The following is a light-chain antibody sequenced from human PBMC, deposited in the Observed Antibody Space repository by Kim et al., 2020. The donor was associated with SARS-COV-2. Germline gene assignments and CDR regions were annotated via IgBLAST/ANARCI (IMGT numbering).Light chain of an antibody. CDR1: RDIGGNDY. Sequence: RDIGGNDYATWYQQHPGQAPVVMIYDVSRRPSGVSVRFSGSRSGNTASLTISGLQAEDEADYYCSSYTTTVSLVIFGGGTQLTVL. CDR3: SSYTTTVSLVI. CDR2: DVS. V-gene: IGLV2-14*04. J-gene: IGLJ2*01.